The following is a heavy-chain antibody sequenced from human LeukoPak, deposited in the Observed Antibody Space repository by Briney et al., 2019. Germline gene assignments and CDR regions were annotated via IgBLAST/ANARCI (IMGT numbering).Heavy chain of an antibody. CDR1: GGSISSSSYY. J-gene: IGHJ4*02. V-gene: IGHV4-30-4*08. Sequence: SETLSLTCTVSGGSISSSSYYWGWIRQPPGKGLEWIGYIYYSGSTYYNPSLKSRVTISVDTSKNQFSLKLSSVTAADTAVYYCARARRIWSAVTTKPGFDYWGQGTLVTVSS. D-gene: IGHD4-17*01. CDR3: ARARRIWSAVTTKPGFDY. CDR2: IYYSGST.